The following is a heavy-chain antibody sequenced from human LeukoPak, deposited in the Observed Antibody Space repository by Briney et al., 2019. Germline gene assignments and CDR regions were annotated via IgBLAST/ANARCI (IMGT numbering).Heavy chain of an antibody. CDR1: GASFTGYY. Sequence: SETLSLTCDVYGASFTGYYWSWIRQSPGKGLEWIGEMNQRGSMNYNPSLKSRVTISVDRSKNQFSLKLSSVTAADTAVYYCARAPPSSSWYGGHFDYWGQGTLVTVSS. D-gene: IGHD6-13*01. CDR2: MNQRGSM. J-gene: IGHJ4*02. CDR3: ARAPPSSSWYGGHFDY. V-gene: IGHV4-34*01.